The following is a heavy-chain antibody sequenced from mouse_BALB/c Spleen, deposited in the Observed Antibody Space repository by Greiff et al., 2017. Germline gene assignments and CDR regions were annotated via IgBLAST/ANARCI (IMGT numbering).Heavy chain of an antibody. CDR2: IRLKSNNYAT. CDR1: GFTFSNYW. Sequence: EVQLVASGGGFVQPGGSMKLSCVASGFTFSNYWMNWVRQSPEKGLEWVAEIRLKSNNYATHYAESVKGRFTISRDDSKSSVYLQMNNLRAEDTGIYYCTRDSAGDAWFADWGEGTLVTVA. D-gene: IGHD3-2*01. V-gene: IGHV6-6*02. CDR3: TRDSAGDAWFAD. J-gene: IGHJ3*01.